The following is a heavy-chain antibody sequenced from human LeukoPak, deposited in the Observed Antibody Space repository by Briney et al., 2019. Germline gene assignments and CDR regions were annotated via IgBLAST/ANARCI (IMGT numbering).Heavy chain of an antibody. CDR2: IKRDGSEK. CDR3: ARDLGSSNSYYNWFDP. J-gene: IGHJ5*02. D-gene: IGHD1-26*01. CDR1: GFTFSAYW. Sequence: GGSLRLSCAASGFTFSAYWMSWVRQAPGKGLEWVANIKRDGSEKYYVDPVEGRFTISRDNAKNSLYLQMNSLRAEDTAVYYCARDLGSSNSYYNWFDPWGQGTLVTVSS. V-gene: IGHV3-7*01.